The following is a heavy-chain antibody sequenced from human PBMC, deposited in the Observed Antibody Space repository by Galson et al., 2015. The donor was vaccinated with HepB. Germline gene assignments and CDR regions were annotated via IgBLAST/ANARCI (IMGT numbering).Heavy chain of an antibody. J-gene: IGHJ6*03. CDR2: IRSKANTYAT. V-gene: IGHV3-73*01. Sequence: SLRLSCAASGFTFSGSAMHWVRQASGKGLEWVGRIRSKANTYATTYTASVKGRFTISRDDSKNTAYLQMNSLNTEDTAVYYCTRQDGDYFYYYMDVWGKGTTVTVSS. CDR1: GFTFSGSA. CDR3: TRQDGDYFYYYMDV. D-gene: IGHD6-6*01.